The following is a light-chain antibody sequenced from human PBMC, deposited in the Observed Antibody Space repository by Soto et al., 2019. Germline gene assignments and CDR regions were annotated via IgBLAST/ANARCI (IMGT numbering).Light chain of an antibody. Sequence: QSVLTQPPSASGTPGQRVTISCSGSSSNLGSNYVYWYQQLPGTAPKLLIYRNNRRPSGVPDRFSGSKSGTSASLAISGLRSEDQAAYYCAAWDDSLSGVLFGGGTKLTVL. CDR2: RNN. V-gene: IGLV1-47*01. CDR1: SSNLGSNY. CDR3: AAWDDSLSGVL. J-gene: IGLJ2*01.